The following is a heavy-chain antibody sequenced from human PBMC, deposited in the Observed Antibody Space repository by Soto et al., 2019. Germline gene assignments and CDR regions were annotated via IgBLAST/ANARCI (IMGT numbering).Heavy chain of an antibody. Sequence: QVQLQQWGAGLLKPSETLSLTCAVYGGSFSGYYWSWIRQPPGKGLEWIGEINHSGSTNYNPSLKSRVTISVDTSKNQFYLKLSSVTAADTAVYYCARGHREVGATTEEMRPTDYWGQGTLVTVSS. CDR2: INHSGST. D-gene: IGHD1-26*01. CDR1: GGSFSGYY. V-gene: IGHV4-34*01. CDR3: ARGHREVGATTEEMRPTDY. J-gene: IGHJ4*02.